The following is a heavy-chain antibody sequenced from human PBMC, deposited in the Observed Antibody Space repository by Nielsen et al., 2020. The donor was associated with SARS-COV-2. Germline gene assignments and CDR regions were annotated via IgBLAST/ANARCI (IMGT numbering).Heavy chain of an antibody. CDR3: ARLKSENAY. CDR2: VTSDGKST. J-gene: IGHJ4*02. CDR1: GFTFSIYS. V-gene: IGHV3-74*01. Sequence: GGSLRLSCAASGFTFSIYSMTWVRQAPGKGLVWVSRVTSDGKSTTYADSVKGRFTVSRDNAQNTLYLQMNSLRPEDTAIYYCARLKSENAYWGQGTLVTVSS.